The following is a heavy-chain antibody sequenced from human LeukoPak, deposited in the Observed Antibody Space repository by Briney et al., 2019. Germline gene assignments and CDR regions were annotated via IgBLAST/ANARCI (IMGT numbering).Heavy chain of an antibody. CDR3: ARDKVEGPTKFDS. Sequence: GGSLRLFRAASGFPFSSYWKSWVRQAPVGGLGWGAKIKTDGSEIYYGDSVKGRFTTFRDNAKNAVYLHMISLRPEDTAIYYCARDKVEGPTKFDSWGQGIRVTVSS. CDR2: IKTDGSEI. CDR1: GFPFSSYW. D-gene: IGHD5-24*01. J-gene: IGHJ5*01. V-gene: IGHV3-7*01.